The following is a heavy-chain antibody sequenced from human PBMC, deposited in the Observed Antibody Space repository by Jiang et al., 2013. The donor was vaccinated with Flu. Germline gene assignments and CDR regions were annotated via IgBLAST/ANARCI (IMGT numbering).Heavy chain of an antibody. Sequence: VQLLESGGGVVQPGRSLRLSCAASGFTFSSYGMHWVRQAPGKGLEWVAVIWYDGSNKYYADSVKGRFTISRDNSKNTLYLQMNSLRAEDTAVYYCARVLFPGIAAAGTGADLVYWGQGTLVTVSS. CDR2: IWYDGSNK. CDR3: ARVLFPGIAAAGTGADLVY. CDR1: GFTFSSYG. D-gene: IGHD6-13*01. V-gene: IGHV3-33*01. J-gene: IGHJ4*02.